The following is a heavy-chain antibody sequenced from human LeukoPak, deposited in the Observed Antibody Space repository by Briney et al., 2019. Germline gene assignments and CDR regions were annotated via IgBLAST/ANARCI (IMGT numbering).Heavy chain of an antibody. CDR2: ISAYNGDT. D-gene: IGHD2-21*02. CDR3: ARVAYCGGDCYSGKEGYYFDY. V-gene: IGHV1-18*01. CDR1: GYSFTNYG. J-gene: IGHJ4*02. Sequence: ASVKVSCKASGYSFTNYGISWVRQAPGQGFEWMGWISAYNGDTNYAQEFQGRVTMTTDTSTTTVYMELRSLRSDDTAVYYCARVAYCGGDCYSGKEGYYFDYWGQGTLVTVSS.